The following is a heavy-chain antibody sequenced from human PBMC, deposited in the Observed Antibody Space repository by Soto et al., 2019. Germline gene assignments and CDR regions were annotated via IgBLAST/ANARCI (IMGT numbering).Heavy chain of an antibody. V-gene: IGHV3-21*01. D-gene: IGHD1-7*01. Sequence: GSLRLSFAASGFTFSSYSMNWVRQAPGKGLEWVSSISSSSSYVYYADSVKGRFTISRDNAKNSLYLQMNSLRAEDTAVYYCASRGVGTTDGMDVWGQGTTVTVSS. CDR3: ASRGVGTTDGMDV. CDR1: GFTFSSYS. J-gene: IGHJ6*02. CDR2: ISSSSSYV.